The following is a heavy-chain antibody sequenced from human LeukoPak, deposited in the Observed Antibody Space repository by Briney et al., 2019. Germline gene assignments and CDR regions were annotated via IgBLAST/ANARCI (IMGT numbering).Heavy chain of an antibody. Sequence: GASVKVSCKASGGTFTSYAISWVRQAPGQGLEWMGRSIPFLNIPNYAQKFQGRITITADRSTSTVFMELSSLRFEDTAVYYCARMDFWSDDDNPFDIWGQGTMVTVS. V-gene: IGHV1-69*04. J-gene: IGHJ3*02. CDR1: GGTFTSYA. CDR3: ARMDFWSDDDNPFDI. CDR2: SIPFLNIP. D-gene: IGHD3-3*01.